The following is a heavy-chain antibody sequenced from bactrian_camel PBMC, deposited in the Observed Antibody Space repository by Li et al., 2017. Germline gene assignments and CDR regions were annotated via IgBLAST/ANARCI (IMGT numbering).Heavy chain of an antibody. V-gene: IGHV3S53*01. D-gene: IGHD2*01. J-gene: IGHJ4*01. Sequence: HVQLVESGGGSVQAGGSLRLSCAASGYGYYSMYSLAWFRQAPGKERKGVASIDGDGSTSYADSVKGRFTISKDDGKNTLYLQMNSLKPEDTAMYYCAAASGSILWDRYGLLLRPVTCKYWGQGTQVTVS. CDR2: IDGDGST. CDR3: AAASGSILWDRYGLLLRPVTCKY. CDR1: GYGYYSMYS.